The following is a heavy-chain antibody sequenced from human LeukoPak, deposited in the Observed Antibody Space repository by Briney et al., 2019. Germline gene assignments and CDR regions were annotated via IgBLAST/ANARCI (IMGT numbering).Heavy chain of an antibody. CDR1: GASISDYY. Sequence: SETLSLTCNVSGASISDYYWSWIRQSAGEGLEWIGRIYAAETDFNPSLKSRLTMSIDTSKNQFSLKLRSVTAADTAVYYCARHQGWLQWEYWGQGTLVTVSS. D-gene: IGHD5-24*01. J-gene: IGHJ4*02. CDR3: ARHQGWLQWEY. V-gene: IGHV4-4*07. CDR2: IYAAET.